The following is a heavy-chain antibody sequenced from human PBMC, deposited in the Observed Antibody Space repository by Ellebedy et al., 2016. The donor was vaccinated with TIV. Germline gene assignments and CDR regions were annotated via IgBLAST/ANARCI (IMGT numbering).Heavy chain of an antibody. D-gene: IGHD2/OR15-2a*01. CDR2: INPSGGST. V-gene: IGHV1-46*01. J-gene: IGHJ4*02. CDR3: ARDLSFSY. Sequence: ASVKVSCKASGYTFTGYHIHWVRHPPGEGLEWMGVINPSGGSTSYAQKFQGRVTMTRDTSTGTVNMELNSLRSEDTAVYYCARDLSFSYWGQGTLVTVSS. CDR1: GYTFTGYH.